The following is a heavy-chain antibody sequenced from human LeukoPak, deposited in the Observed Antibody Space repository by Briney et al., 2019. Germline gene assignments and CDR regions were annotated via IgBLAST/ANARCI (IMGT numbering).Heavy chain of an antibody. CDR1: GFTVSSNY. CDR3: ARDPRNSGSYSYYFDY. J-gene: IGHJ4*02. CDR2: LYSGGST. D-gene: IGHD1-26*01. Sequence: GGSLRLSCAASGFTVSSNYMSWVRQAPGKGLEWVSVLYSGGSTYYADSVKGRFTISRDNSKNTLYLQMNSLRAEDTAVYYCARDPRNSGSYSYYFDYWGQGTLVTVSS. V-gene: IGHV3-66*01.